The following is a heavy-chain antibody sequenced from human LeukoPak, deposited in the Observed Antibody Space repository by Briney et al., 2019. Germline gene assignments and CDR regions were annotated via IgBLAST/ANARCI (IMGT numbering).Heavy chain of an antibody. CDR3: AKLCGGDCYFDY. D-gene: IGHD2-21*02. J-gene: IGHJ4*02. CDR2: IWYDGSNK. V-gene: IGHV3-30*02. Sequence: PGGSLRLSCAASGFTFSSYGMHWVRQAPGKGLEWVAVIWYDGSNKYYADSVKGRFTISRDNSKNTLYLQMNSLRAEDTAVYYCAKLCGGDCYFDYWGQGTLVTVSS. CDR1: GFTFSSYG.